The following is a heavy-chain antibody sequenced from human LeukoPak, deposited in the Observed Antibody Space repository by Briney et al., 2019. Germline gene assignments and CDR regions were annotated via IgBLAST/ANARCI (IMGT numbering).Heavy chain of an antibody. D-gene: IGHD3-9*01. V-gene: IGHV3-53*01. CDR2: IYFGGTT. Sequence: GGSLRLSCAASGFTVSSNYMTWVRQAPGQGLEWVSVIYFGGTTYYADSVKGRFTISRDNSKNTVYLQMNSLRVEDTAVYYCARVFPPQTSSYDILTGHYYYYGMDVWGQGTAVTVSS. CDR1: GFTVSSNY. J-gene: IGHJ6*02. CDR3: ARVFPPQTSSYDILTGHYYYYGMDV.